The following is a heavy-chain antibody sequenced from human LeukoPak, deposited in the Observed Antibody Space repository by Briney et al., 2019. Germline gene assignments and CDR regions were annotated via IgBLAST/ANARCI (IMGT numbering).Heavy chain of an antibody. CDR3: AKVRLGYCSGGSCSRGGTSMDV. J-gene: IGHJ6*03. V-gene: IGHV3-30*02. Sequence: GGSLRLSCAASGFTFSSYGMHWVRQAPGKGLEWVAFIRFDGSYNSYSDSVKGRFTISRDNSKNTLYLQMNSLRAEDTAVYYCAKVRLGYCSGGSCSRGGTSMDVWGRGTTVTISS. CDR1: GFTFSSYG. CDR2: IRFDGSYN. D-gene: IGHD2-15*01.